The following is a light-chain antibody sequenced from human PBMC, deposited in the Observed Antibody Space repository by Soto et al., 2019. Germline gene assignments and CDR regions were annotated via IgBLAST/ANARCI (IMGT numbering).Light chain of an antibody. V-gene: IGLV2-14*01. Sequence: QAVVTQPASVSGSPGQSIAISCTGTSSDVGAYNSVSWYQQYPGKAPKLMIHDVSNRPSGVSDRFSGSKSGNTASLTISGLQAEDEADYYCSSYTSSNSYVFGSGTKLTVL. J-gene: IGLJ1*01. CDR2: DVS. CDR1: SSDVGAYNS. CDR3: SSYTSSNSYV.